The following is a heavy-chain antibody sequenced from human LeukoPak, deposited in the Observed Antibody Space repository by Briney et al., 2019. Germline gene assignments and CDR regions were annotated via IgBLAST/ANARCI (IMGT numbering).Heavy chain of an antibody. V-gene: IGHV1-69*13. CDR2: IIPIFGTA. CDR3: AAGDYSTPYFDY. Sequence: GASVKVSCKASGGTFSSYAISWVRQAPGQGLEWMGGIIPIFGTANYAQKFQGRVTITADESTSTAYMELSSLRSEDTAVYYCAAGDYSTPYFDYWGQGTLVTVSS. CDR1: GGTFSSYA. D-gene: IGHD4-11*01. J-gene: IGHJ4*02.